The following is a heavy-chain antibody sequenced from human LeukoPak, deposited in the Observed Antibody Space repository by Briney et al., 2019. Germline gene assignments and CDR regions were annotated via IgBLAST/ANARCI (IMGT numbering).Heavy chain of an antibody. CDR3: TKPLWGYSGYDSTRQDY. J-gene: IGHJ4*02. D-gene: IGHD5-12*01. CDR1: GFTFSGSA. CDR2: IRSKANSYAT. Sequence: GGSLRLSCAASGFTFSGSAMHLVRQASGKGLEWVGRIRSKANSYATAHAASVKGRFTISRDDSKNTAYLQMNSLKTEDTAVYYCTKPLWGYSGYDSTRQDYWGQGTLVTVSS. V-gene: IGHV3-73*01.